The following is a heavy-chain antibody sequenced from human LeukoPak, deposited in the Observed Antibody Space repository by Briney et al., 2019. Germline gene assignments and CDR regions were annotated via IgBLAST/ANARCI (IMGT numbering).Heavy chain of an antibody. CDR1: GFTFSSYW. Sequence: GGSLRLSCAASGFTFSSYWMSWVRQAPGKGPEWVANIKGDGSEKFYANSVKGRFTISRDNAKNSLHLQMNSLRAEDTALYYCAKEGDSSFIDYWGQGTLVTVSS. V-gene: IGHV3-7*03. CDR3: AKEGDSSFIDY. CDR2: IKGDGSEK. J-gene: IGHJ4*02. D-gene: IGHD6-13*01.